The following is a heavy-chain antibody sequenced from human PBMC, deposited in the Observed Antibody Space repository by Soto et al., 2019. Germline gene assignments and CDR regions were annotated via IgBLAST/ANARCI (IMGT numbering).Heavy chain of an antibody. Sequence: QMQLVQSGPEVKKPGTSVKVSCKASGFTFTSSAVQWVRQARGQRLEWIGWIVVGSGNTNYAQKFQERVTITRDMSTSTAYMELSSLRSEDTAVYYCAADELMIEGEDYYYYGMDVWGQGTTVTVPS. V-gene: IGHV1-58*01. CDR3: AADELMIEGEDYYYYGMDV. J-gene: IGHJ6*02. CDR1: GFTFTSSA. D-gene: IGHD3-22*01. CDR2: IVVGSGNT.